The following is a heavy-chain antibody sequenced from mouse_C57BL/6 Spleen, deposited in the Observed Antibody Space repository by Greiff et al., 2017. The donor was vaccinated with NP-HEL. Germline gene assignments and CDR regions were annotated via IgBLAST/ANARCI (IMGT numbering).Heavy chain of an antibody. J-gene: IGHJ2*01. V-gene: IGHV6-3*01. CDR3: TEEEMGYYDY. CDR1: GFTFSNYW. Sequence: EVKVVESGGGLVQPGGSMKLSCVASGFTFSNYWMNWVRQSPEKGLEWVAQIRLKSDNYATHYAESVKGRFTISRDDSKSSVYLQMNNLRAEDTGIYYCTEEEMGYYDYWGQGTTLTVSS. CDR2: IRLKSDNYAT. D-gene: IGHD2-3*01.